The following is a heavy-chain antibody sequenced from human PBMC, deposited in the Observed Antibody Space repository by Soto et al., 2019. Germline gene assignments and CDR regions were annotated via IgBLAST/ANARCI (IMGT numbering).Heavy chain of an antibody. Sequence: PSETLSLTCTVSGGSISSYYWSWIRQPPGKGLEWIGYIYYSGSTNYNPSLKSRVTISVDTSKNQFSLKLSSVTAADTAVYYCARGGGYSYGYPGEGYYYYGMDVWGQGTTVTVSS. CDR3: ARGGGYSYGYPGEGYYYYGMDV. CDR1: GGSISSYY. CDR2: IYYSGST. V-gene: IGHV4-59*01. J-gene: IGHJ6*02. D-gene: IGHD5-18*01.